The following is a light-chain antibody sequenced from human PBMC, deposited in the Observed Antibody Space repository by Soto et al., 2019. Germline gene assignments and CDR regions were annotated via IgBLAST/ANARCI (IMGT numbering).Light chain of an antibody. J-gene: IGKJ2*01. CDR1: QSLEDSDGNTY. CDR2: KVS. V-gene: IGKV2-30*01. CDR3: MQGTHWPPYT. Sequence: DVVMTQSPLALPVTLGQPASISCRSSQSLEDSDGNTYLNWLQQRPGQSPRRLIYKVSNRDSGVPGRFSGSGSGTDFTLKISRVEAEDVGVYYCMQGTHWPPYTFGQGTKLEIK.